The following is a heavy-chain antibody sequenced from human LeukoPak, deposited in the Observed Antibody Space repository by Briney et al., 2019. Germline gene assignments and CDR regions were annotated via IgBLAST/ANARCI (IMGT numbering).Heavy chain of an antibody. CDR3: AKGRVVAGSKSLTYHWLDP. V-gene: IGHV1-2*02. CDR2: INPNSGGA. Sequence: ASVKVSCKASGYTFTGYYMHWVRQAPGQGLEWVGWINPNSGGARYAQKFQDRVTMTRDTSISTAYMGLSRLRSDDTAVYYCAKGRVVAGSKSLTYHWLDPWGQGTLVTVSS. D-gene: IGHD6-19*01. CDR1: GYTFTGYY. J-gene: IGHJ5*02.